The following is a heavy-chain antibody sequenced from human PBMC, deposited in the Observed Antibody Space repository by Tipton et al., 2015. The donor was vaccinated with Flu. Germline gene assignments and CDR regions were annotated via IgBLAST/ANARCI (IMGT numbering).Heavy chain of an antibody. J-gene: IGHJ6*02. V-gene: IGHV4-31*02. D-gene: IGHD4/OR15-4a*01. CDR1: GGSISSGGYY. CDR2: IYDSGNT. CDR3: ARERVLTHLNYYGMDV. Sequence: LRLSCTVSGGSISSGGYYWSWIRQLPGKGLEWIGYIYDSGNTYSKSSLKSRVMISVDRSKNQSSLNLISVTAADSAVYYCARERVLTHLNYYGMDVWGQGTTVTVSS.